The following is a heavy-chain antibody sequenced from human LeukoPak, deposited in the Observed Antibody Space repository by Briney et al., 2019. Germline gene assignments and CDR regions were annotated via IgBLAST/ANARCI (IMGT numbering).Heavy chain of an antibody. CDR3: ACRGNDPFDC. J-gene: IGHJ4*02. Sequence: LSGGSLRLSCAASGFTVSSNYMSWVRQAPGKGLEWVSVIYSGGSTYYADSVKGRFTISRDNSKNTLYLQMNSLRAEDTAVYYCACRGNDPFDCWGQGTLVTVSS. CDR2: IYSGGST. V-gene: IGHV3-66*01. CDR1: GFTVSSNY. D-gene: IGHD5-12*01.